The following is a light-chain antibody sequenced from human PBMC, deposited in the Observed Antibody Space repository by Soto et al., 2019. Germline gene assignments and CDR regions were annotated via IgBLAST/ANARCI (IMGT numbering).Light chain of an antibody. Sequence: DIQMTQSPSSLSAAVGDRVTITCRASQSISTYLNWYQQKPGKAPTLLIYTASTLQSGVPSRFSGSGSGTEFTLAISTLESEDLATYYCQQSYNAPRTFGQGTKVDIK. V-gene: IGKV1-39*01. CDR3: QQSYNAPRT. J-gene: IGKJ1*01. CDR1: QSISTY. CDR2: TAS.